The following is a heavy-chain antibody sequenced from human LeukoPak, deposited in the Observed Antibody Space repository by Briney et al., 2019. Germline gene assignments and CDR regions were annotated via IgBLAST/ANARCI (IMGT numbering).Heavy chain of an antibody. V-gene: IGHV4-34*01. Sequence: SETLSLTCAVYGGSFSGYYWSWIRQPPGKGPEWIGEINHSGSTNYNPSLNSRVTISAVTSKNQFSLQLNSVTAADTAVYYCARHDGRSGGTMGALDSWGQGSLVTVSS. CDR2: INHSGST. J-gene: IGHJ4*02. CDR3: ARHDGRSGGTMGALDS. D-gene: IGHD4-23*01. CDR1: GGSFSGYY.